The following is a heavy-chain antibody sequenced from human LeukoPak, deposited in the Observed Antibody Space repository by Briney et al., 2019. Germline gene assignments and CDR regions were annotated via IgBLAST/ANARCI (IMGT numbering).Heavy chain of an antibody. Sequence: PGGSLRLSCAVSGFPFSVYEMNWVRQAPGKGLEWVSNIGSSGTTIYYADSVKGRFSISRDNAKSSLYLQMNSLRVEDTAVYYCALLAVASDFDYWGQGALVTVSS. CDR1: GFPFSVYE. CDR2: IGSSGTTI. CDR3: ALLAVASDFDY. V-gene: IGHV3-48*03. J-gene: IGHJ4*02. D-gene: IGHD6-19*01.